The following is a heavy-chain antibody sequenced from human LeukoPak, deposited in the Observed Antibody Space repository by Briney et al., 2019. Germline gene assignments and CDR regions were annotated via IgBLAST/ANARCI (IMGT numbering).Heavy chain of an antibody. V-gene: IGHV3-74*01. CDR1: GFTFSGYW. J-gene: IGHJ4*02. D-gene: IGHD5-18*01. CDR2: IDSDGSIT. Sequence: PGGSLRLSCAASGFTFSGYWMHWVRQAPGQGLVWVSRIDSDGSITTYADSVKGRFTISRDNAKNTLYLQMNSLRAEDTAVYYCARGQRGYSYGAFDYWGQGTLVTVSS. CDR3: ARGQRGYSYGAFDY.